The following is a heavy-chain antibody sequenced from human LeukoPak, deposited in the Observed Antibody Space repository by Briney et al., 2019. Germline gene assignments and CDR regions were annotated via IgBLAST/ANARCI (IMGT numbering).Heavy chain of an antibody. V-gene: IGHV3-30*02. Sequence: GGSLRLSCAASGFTFSSYGMHWVRQAPGKGLEWVAFIRYDGSNKYYADSVKGRFTISRDNSKNTLYLQMNSLRAEDTAVYYCARDRGVSPSDAFDIWGQGTMVTVSS. CDR2: IRYDGSNK. CDR1: GFTFSSYG. D-gene: IGHD1-26*01. J-gene: IGHJ3*02. CDR3: ARDRGVSPSDAFDI.